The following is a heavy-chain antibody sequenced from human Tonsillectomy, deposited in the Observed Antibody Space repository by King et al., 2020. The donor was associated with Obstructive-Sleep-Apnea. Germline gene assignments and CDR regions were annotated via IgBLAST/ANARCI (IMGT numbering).Heavy chain of an antibody. CDR2: INPNSGGT. CDR3: ARDLGYCSSTSCYNWFDP. Sequence: QLVQSGAEVKKPGASVKVSCKASGYTFTGYDMHWVRQAPGQGLEWMGWINPNSGGTNYAQKFQGRVTMTRDTSISTAYMELSRLRSDDTAVYYCARDLGYCSSTSCYNWFDPWGQGTLVTVSS. V-gene: IGHV1-2*02. J-gene: IGHJ5*02. D-gene: IGHD2-2*01. CDR1: GYTFTGYD.